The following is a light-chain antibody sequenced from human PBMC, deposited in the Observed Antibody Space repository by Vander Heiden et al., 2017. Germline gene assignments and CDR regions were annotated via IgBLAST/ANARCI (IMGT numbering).Light chain of an antibody. J-gene: IGLJ1*01. CDR1: SSDVGSYNY. CDR3: SSYTSSSTYV. CDR2: DVS. Sequence: QSALTQPASVSWSPGQSITISCTGTSSDVGSYNYVSWYQQHPGKAPKLMIYDVSNRPSGVSSRFSGSKSGNTASLTISGLQAEDEADYYCSSYTSSSTYVFGTGTKVTVL. V-gene: IGLV2-14*01.